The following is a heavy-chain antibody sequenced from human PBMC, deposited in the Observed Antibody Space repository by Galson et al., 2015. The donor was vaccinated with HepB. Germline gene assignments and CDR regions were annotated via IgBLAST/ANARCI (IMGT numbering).Heavy chain of an antibody. CDR3: ARAGLGYLDY. Sequence: SLRLSCAASGFTVSSNYMSWVRQAPGKGLEWVSSISSSSSYIYYADSVKGRFTISRDNAKNSLYLQMNSLRAEDTAVYYCARAGLGYLDYWGQGTLVTVSS. V-gene: IGHV3-21*01. D-gene: IGHD3-10*01. J-gene: IGHJ4*02. CDR1: GFTVSSNY. CDR2: ISSSSSYI.